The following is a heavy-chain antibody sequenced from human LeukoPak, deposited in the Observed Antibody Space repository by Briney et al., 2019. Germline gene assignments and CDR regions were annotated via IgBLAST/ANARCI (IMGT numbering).Heavy chain of an antibody. D-gene: IGHD1-26*01. CDR3: AREVVGAYIDY. CDR1: GYTFTSYY. J-gene: IGHJ4*02. V-gene: IGHV1-46*03. CDR2: INPSGGST. Sequence: ASVKVSCKASGYTFTSYYMHWVRQAPGQGLEWMGIINPSGGSTSYAQKFQGRVTMTRATSTSTVYMELSSLRSEDTAVYYCAREVVGAYIDYWGQGTLVTVSS.